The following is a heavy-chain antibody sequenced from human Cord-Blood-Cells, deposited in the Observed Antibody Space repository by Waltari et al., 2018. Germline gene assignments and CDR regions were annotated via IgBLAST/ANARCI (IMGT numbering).Heavy chain of an antibody. CDR3: AGGLGVAAADSNRNLDY. CDR1: GYTFTSYD. D-gene: IGHD6-13*01. J-gene: IGHJ4*02. Sequence: QVQLVQSGAEVKKPGASVKVSCKASGYTFTSYDINWVRQATGQGLEWMGWMNPNSGNTGYAQKCHGRVTMTRNTSISTAYMELSSLRSEDTAVYYCAGGLGVAAADSNRNLDYWGQGTLVTGSS. V-gene: IGHV1-8*01. CDR2: MNPNSGNT.